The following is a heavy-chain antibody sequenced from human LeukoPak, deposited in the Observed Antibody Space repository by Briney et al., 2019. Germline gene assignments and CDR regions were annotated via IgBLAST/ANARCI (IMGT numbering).Heavy chain of an antibody. Sequence: SETLSLTCTVYGSISSYYWSWIRQAPGKGLEWIGHSYFTGSPNYNPSLKSRVTISVDTPKNHFSLKLSSVTAADTAVYYCAGLRSTVGWRSFDYWGQGILVTVSS. J-gene: IGHJ4*02. V-gene: IGHV4-59*08. CDR2: SYFTGSP. D-gene: IGHD4-23*01. CDR3: AGLRSTVGWRSFDY. CDR1: GSISSYY.